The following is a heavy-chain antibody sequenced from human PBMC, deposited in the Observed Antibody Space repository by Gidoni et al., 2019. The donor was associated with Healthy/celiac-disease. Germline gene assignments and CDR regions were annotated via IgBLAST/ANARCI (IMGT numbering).Heavy chain of an antibody. D-gene: IGHD6-13*01. CDR2: ISSSSSYI. Sequence: EVQLVESGGGLVKPGGSLRLSCAASGLPFSSYSMNWVRQAPGKGLEWVSSISSSSSYIYYADSVKGRFTISRDNAKNSPYLQMNSLRAEDTAVYYCARDCERSWDREDYYYGMDVWGQGTTVTVSS. V-gene: IGHV3-21*01. CDR3: ARDCERSWDREDYYYGMDV. CDR1: GLPFSSYS. J-gene: IGHJ6*02.